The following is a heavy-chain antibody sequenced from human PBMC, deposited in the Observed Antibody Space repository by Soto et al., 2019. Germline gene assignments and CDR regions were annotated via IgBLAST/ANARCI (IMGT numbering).Heavy chain of an antibody. CDR3: AKGGPDGFCSGGRCYVDY. CDR1: GFTFDDYA. CDR2: ISWNRNII. V-gene: IGHV3-9*01. Sequence: DVQLVESGGGLVQPGRSLRLSCAASGFTFDDYAMHWVRRVPGKGLEWVSSISWNRNIIGYAYSVKGRFTISRDNAKNSLYLQMNSLRPEDTALYYCAKGGPDGFCSGGRCYVDYWGQGTLVTVSS. J-gene: IGHJ4*02. D-gene: IGHD2-15*01.